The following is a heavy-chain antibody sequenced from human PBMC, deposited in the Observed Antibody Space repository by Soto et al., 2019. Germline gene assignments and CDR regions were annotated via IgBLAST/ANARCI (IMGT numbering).Heavy chain of an antibody. CDR1: GLTFSSYA. CDR3: AKDPLSRKAGDY. V-gene: IGHV3-23*01. CDR2: ISGSGGST. D-gene: IGHD6-13*01. Sequence: EAQLLESGGGLVQPGGSLRLSCAASGLTFSSYAMTWVRQAPGKGLEWVSAISGSGGSTYYADSVKGRFTISRDNSRNTLYLQMNSLRAEDTAVYYCAKDPLSRKAGDYWGQGTLVTVSS. J-gene: IGHJ4*02.